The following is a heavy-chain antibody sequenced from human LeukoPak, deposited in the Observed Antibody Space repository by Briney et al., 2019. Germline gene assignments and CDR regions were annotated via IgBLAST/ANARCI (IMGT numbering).Heavy chain of an antibody. CDR2: IYYSGST. D-gene: IGHD6-13*01. CDR1: GGSISSYY. CDR3: ARNQIAAAGIPFDY. V-gene: IGHV4-59*01. J-gene: IGHJ4*02. Sequence: PSETLSLTCTVSGGSISSYYWSWIRQPPGKGLEWIGYIYYSGSTNYNPSLKSRVTISVDTSKNQFSLKLSSVTAADTAVYYCARNQIAAAGIPFDYWGQGTLATVSS.